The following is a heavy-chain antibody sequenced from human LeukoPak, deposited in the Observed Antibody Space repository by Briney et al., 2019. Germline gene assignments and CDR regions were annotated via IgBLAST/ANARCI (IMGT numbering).Heavy chain of an antibody. J-gene: IGHJ4*02. D-gene: IGHD6-19*01. CDR2: INPNSGGT. CDR3: AREGIAVAGSFDY. Sequence: AAVKDSCMASGYTFTGYYMHWVRQAPGQGLEWMGWINPNSGGTNYAQKSQGRVTMTRDTSISTAYMELSRLRSDDTAVYYCAREGIAVAGSFDYWGQGALTTVSS. V-gene: IGHV1-2*02. CDR1: GYTFTGYY.